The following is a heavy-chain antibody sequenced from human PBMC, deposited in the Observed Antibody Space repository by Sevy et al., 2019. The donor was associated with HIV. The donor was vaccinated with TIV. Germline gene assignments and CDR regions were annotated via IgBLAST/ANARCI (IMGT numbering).Heavy chain of an antibody. CDR2: IYYSGST. D-gene: IGHD3-10*01. CDR3: ARENYVSGSYTDY. J-gene: IGHJ4*02. CDR1: GGSISSSSYY. Sequence: SETLSLTCTVSGGSISSSSYYWGWIRQPPGKGLEWIGSIYYSGSTYYNPSLKSRVTISVDTSKNQVSLRLSSVTAADTALYYCARENYVSGSYTDYWGQGALVTVSS. V-gene: IGHV4-39*02.